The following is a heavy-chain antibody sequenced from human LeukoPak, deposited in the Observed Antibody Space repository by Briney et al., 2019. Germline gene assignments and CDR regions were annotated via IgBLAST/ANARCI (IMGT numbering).Heavy chain of an antibody. V-gene: IGHV5-51*01. Sequence: GESLKISCQGSGYRFTSYWIAWVRQMPGKGLEWMGMIYPGDSDTRYSPSFQGQVTISADKSISTAYLQWSSLKASDTAMYYCARHGSSSWPVDYWGQGTLVTASS. CDR2: IYPGDSDT. CDR1: GYRFTSYW. J-gene: IGHJ4*02. D-gene: IGHD6-13*01. CDR3: ARHGSSSWPVDY.